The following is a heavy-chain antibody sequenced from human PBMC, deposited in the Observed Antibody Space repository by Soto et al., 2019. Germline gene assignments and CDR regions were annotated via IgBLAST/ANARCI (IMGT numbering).Heavy chain of an antibody. Sequence: ASVKVSCKVSGYTLTELSMHWVRQAPGKGLEWMGGFDPEDGETIYAQKFQGRVTMTEDTSTDTAYMELSSLRSEDTVVYYCATDGSGSPYYFDYWGQGTLVTVSS. CDR1: GYTLTELS. D-gene: IGHD3-10*01. V-gene: IGHV1-24*01. CDR2: FDPEDGET. CDR3: ATDGSGSPYYFDY. J-gene: IGHJ4*02.